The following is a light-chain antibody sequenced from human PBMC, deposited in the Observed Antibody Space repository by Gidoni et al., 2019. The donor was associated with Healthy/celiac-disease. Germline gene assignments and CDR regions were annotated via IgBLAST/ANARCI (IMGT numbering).Light chain of an antibody. Sequence: ALQLTQSPSSLSASVGDRVTITCRASQGISSVLAWYQQKPGKAPKLLIYDASSLESGVPSRFSGSGSGTDFTLTISSLQPEDFATYYCQQFRSTFGQGTRLEIK. V-gene: IGKV1-13*02. CDR1: QGISSV. CDR3: QQFRST. J-gene: IGKJ5*01. CDR2: DAS.